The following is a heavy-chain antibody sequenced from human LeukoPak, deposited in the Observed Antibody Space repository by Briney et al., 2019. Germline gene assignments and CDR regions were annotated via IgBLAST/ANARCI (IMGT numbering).Heavy chain of an antibody. J-gene: IGHJ4*02. D-gene: IGHD3-22*01. CDR3: EAAVRSSGYYYFDY. V-gene: IGHV3-30*18. CDR2: ISYDGSNK. Sequence: GRSLRLSCAASGFTFSSYGMHWVRQAPGKGLEWVAVISYDGSNKYYADSVKGRFTISRDNSKNTLYLQMNSLRAEDTAVYCAEAAVRSSGYYYFDYWGQGTLVTVSS. CDR1: GFTFSSYG.